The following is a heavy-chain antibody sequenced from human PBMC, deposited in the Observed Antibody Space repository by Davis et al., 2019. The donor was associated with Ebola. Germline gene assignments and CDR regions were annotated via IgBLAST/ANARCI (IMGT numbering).Heavy chain of an antibody. CDR2: IFPGDSAT. V-gene: IGHV5-51*01. Sequence: KVSCKGSGYSFTSHWIVWVRQMPGKGLECMGIIFPGDSATRYSPSFQGQVTISADKSISTAYLQWSSLKASDTAMYYCARGTDGYNPGGYFDSWGQGTLVTVSS. CDR3: ARGTDGYNPGGYFDS. D-gene: IGHD5-24*01. CDR1: GYSFTSHW. J-gene: IGHJ4*02.